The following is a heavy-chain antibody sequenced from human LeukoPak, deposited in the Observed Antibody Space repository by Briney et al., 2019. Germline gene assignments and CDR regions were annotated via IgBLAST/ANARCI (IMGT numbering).Heavy chain of an antibody. CDR2: IIHSGST. CDR3: ARRTVRGVIKY. Sequence: SETLSLTCAVYGGSFSGYYWTWIRQPPGKGLEWIGEIIHSGSTNYNPSLKSRVTISVDTSKNQFSLKLSSVSAADTAVYYCARRTVRGVIKYWDQGSLVTVSS. V-gene: IGHV4-34*12. CDR1: GGSFSGYY. D-gene: IGHD3-10*01. J-gene: IGHJ4*02.